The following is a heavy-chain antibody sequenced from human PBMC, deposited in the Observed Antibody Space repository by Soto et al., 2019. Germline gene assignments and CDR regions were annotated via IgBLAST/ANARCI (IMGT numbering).Heavy chain of an antibody. Sequence: ASETLSLTCTVSGGSISSGGYYWSWIRQHPGKGLEWIGYIYYSGSTYYNPSLKSRVTISVDTSKNQFSLKLSSVTAADTAVYYCARARRITMVRGVTGGMDVWGQGTTVTVSS. D-gene: IGHD3-10*01. CDR1: GGSISSGGYY. V-gene: IGHV4-31*03. CDR2: IYYSGST. CDR3: ARARRITMVRGVTGGMDV. J-gene: IGHJ6*02.